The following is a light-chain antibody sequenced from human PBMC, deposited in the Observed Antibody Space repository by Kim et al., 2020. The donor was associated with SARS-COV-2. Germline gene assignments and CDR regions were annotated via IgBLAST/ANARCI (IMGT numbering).Light chain of an antibody. V-gene: IGLV1-40*01. CDR3: QSYDNSLTV. CDR1: SSNIGAGSD. CDR2: GNN. Sequence: GQGVTISCSGGSSNIGAGSDVHWYQHLPGSTPKLLIYGNNNRPSGVPDRFSGSKSGTSASLAITGLQAEDEADYYCQSYDNSLTVFGGGTQLTVL. J-gene: IGLJ2*01.